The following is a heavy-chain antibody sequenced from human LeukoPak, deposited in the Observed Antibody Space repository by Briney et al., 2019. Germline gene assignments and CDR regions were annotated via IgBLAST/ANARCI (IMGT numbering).Heavy chain of an antibody. Sequence: GGSLRLSCGASGFTFSSYAMHWVLQAPGKGLEWVAVISYDGSNKYYADSVKGRFTISRDNSKNTLYLQMNSLRAEDTAVYYCARDPPLVPAAIRFDYWGQGTLVTVSS. CDR3: ARDPPLVPAAIRFDY. CDR1: GFTFSSYA. J-gene: IGHJ4*02. D-gene: IGHD2-2*02. CDR2: ISYDGSNK. V-gene: IGHV3-30-3*01.